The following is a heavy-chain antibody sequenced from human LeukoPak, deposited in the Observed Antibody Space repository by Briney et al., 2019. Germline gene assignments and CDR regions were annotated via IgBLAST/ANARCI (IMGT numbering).Heavy chain of an antibody. D-gene: IGHD5-24*01. Sequence: SETLSLTCTVSGGSISSYYWSWIRQPPGRGLEWIGYIYYSGSTNYNPSLKSRVTISVDTSKNQFSLKLSSVTAADTAVYYCARHQIRGDGYRTKRLDWFDPWGQGTLVTVSS. CDR2: IYYSGST. V-gene: IGHV4-59*08. CDR3: ARHQIRGDGYRTKRLDWFDP. J-gene: IGHJ5*02. CDR1: GGSISSYY.